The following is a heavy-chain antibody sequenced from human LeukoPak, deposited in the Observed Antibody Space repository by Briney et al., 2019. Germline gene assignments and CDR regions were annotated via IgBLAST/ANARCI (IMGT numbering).Heavy chain of an antibody. J-gene: IGHJ4*02. CDR3: ARLGGSDDYVYFDY. V-gene: IGHV5-51*01. Sequence: GESLKISCKGFGYTFINYWIGRVRQMPGEGLEWMAIIYPGDSDTRYSPSFQGQVTISADKSISTAYLQWSSLKASDTAMYYCARLGGSDDYVYFDYWGQGTLVTVSS. CDR2: IYPGDSDT. CDR1: GYTFINYW. D-gene: IGHD4-17*01.